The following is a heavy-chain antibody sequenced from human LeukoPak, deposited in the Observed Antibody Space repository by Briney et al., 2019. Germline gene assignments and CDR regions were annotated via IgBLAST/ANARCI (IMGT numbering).Heavy chain of an antibody. V-gene: IGHV4-34*01. Sequence: SETLSLTCAVYGGSFSGYYWSWIRHPPGKGLEWIGEINHSGSTNYNPSLKSRVTISVDTSKNQFSLKLSSVTAADTAVYYCARVHRIAARSWYYFDYWGQGTLVTVSS. J-gene: IGHJ4*02. CDR1: GGSFSGYY. CDR2: INHSGST. D-gene: IGHD6-6*01. CDR3: ARVHRIAARSWYYFDY.